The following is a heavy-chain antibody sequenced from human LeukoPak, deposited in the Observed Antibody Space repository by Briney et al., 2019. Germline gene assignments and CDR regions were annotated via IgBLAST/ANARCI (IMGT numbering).Heavy chain of an antibody. V-gene: IGHV6-1*01. D-gene: IGHD4/OR15-4a*01. Sequence: SQTLSLTCAIXGXXVSSNSAAWNWIRQXXXXXXXXXGRTYYRSKWYNDYAVSVKSRITINPDTSKNQFSLQLNSVTPEDTAVYYCARDRDYSPFDYWGQGTLVTVSS. CDR2: TYYRSKWYN. CDR1: GXXVSSNSAA. J-gene: IGHJ4*02. CDR3: ARDRDYSPFDY.